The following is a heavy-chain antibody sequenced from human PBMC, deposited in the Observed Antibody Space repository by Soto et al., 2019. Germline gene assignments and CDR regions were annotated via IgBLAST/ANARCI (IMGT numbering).Heavy chain of an antibody. J-gene: IGHJ5*02. CDR1: GGSLRRYY. CDR3: ARLINLITMVRGVILGWFDP. V-gene: IGHV4-34*01. CDR2: INHSGST. Sequence: SATLSLACAFYGGSLRRYYWSWIRQPPGKGLEWIGEINHSGSTNYNPSLKSRVTISVDTSKNQFSLKLSSVTAADTAVYYCARLINLITMVRGVILGWFDPWGQGTLVTVSS. D-gene: IGHD3-10*01.